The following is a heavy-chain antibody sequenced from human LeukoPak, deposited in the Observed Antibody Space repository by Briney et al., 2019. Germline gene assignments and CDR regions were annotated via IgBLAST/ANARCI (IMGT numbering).Heavy chain of an antibody. CDR3: ARSIAAAGTPYYFDY. V-gene: IGHV4-31*03. CDR1: GGSISSGGYY. D-gene: IGHD6-13*01. CDR2: IYYSGST. J-gene: IGHJ4*02. Sequence: TSETLSLTCTVSGGSISSGGYYWSWIRQHPGKGLEWIGYIYYSGSTYYDPSLKSRVTISVDTSKNQFSLKLSSVTAADTAVYYCARSIAAAGTPYYFDYWGQGTLVTVSS.